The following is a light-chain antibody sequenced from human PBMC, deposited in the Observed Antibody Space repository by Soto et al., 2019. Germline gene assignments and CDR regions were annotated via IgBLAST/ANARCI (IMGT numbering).Light chain of an antibody. CDR3: QQYGSSVKT. CDR2: GAS. Sequence: EIVMTQSPATLSVSPGERATLSCRASQSVSSNLAWYQQKSGQAPRLLIFGASNRAPDIPDRFSGSGSGTDFTLTISRLEPEDFAVYFCQQYGSSVKTFGQGTKVDIK. V-gene: IGKV3-20*01. CDR1: QSVSSN. J-gene: IGKJ1*01.